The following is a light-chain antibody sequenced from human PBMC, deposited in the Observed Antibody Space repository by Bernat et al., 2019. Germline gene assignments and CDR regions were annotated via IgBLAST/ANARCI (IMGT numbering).Light chain of an antibody. J-gene: IGLJ3*02. CDR1: ALSKQY. Sequence: SYELTQPPSVSVSPGQTARITCSGDALSKQYAYWYQQKPGQAPVMVIYKDNERPSGIPERISGSSSGTTVTLTISGVQAEDEADYYCQSADSSGTWVFGGGTKLTGL. CDR3: QSADSSGTWV. V-gene: IGLV3-25*03. CDR2: KDN.